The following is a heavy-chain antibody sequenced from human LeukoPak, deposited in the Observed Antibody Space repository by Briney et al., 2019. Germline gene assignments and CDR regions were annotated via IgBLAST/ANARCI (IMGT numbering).Heavy chain of an antibody. CDR3: AKVYDYYDSSGSKRYFDY. D-gene: IGHD3-22*01. J-gene: IGHJ4*02. CDR1: GFTFSSYA. V-gene: IGHV3-23*01. CDR2: ISGSGGST. Sequence: GGSLRLSCAASGFTFSSYAMSWVRQAPGKGLEWVSAISGSGGSTYCADSVKGRFTISRDNSKNTLYLQMNSLRAEDTAVYYCAKVYDYYDSSGSKRYFDYWGQGTLVTVSS.